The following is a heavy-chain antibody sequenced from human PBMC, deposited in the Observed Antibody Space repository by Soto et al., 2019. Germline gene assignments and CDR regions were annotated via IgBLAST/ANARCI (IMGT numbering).Heavy chain of an antibody. V-gene: IGHV3-23*01. CDR1: GFTFSSYA. J-gene: IGHJ4*02. CDR2: ISGSGGST. Sequence: GGSLRLSCAASGFTFSSYAMSWVRQAPGKGLEWVSAISGSGGSTYYADSVKGRFTISRDNSKNTLYLQMNSLRAEDTGVNYWAKGAGNKVRGANDYWGQGTLVNVSS. D-gene: IGHD3-10*01. CDR3: AKGAGNKVRGANDY.